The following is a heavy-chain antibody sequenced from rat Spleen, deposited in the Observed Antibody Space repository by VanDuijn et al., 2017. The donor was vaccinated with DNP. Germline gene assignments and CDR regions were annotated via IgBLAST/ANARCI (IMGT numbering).Heavy chain of an antibody. CDR3: AKDPNYARFAY. J-gene: IGHJ3*01. CDR2: ITSGGSNT. Sequence: EVQLVESGGGLVQPGRSMKLSCAASGFTFSNYYMAWVRQAPKKGLEWVATITSGGSNTYYPDSVKGRFTISRDNAKSTLYLQMDSLRSEDTATYYCAKDPNYARFAYWGQGTLVTVSS. CDR1: GFTFSNYY. V-gene: IGHV5-25*01. D-gene: IGHD1-10*01.